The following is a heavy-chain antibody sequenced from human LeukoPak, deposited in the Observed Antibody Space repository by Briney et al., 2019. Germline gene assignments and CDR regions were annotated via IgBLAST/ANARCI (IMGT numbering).Heavy chain of an antibody. Sequence: PSQTLSLTCTVSGASISSGDYYWGWIRQPPGKGLEWIVYIYYSGSTYYNPSLKSRVTISVDTSKNQFSLKLSSVTAADTAVYYCARAPVTLPPLAFDIWAQGTMVTVSS. V-gene: IGHV4-30-4*01. CDR3: ARAPVTLPPLAFDI. J-gene: IGHJ3*02. D-gene: IGHD2-21*02. CDR1: GASISSGDYY. CDR2: IYYSGST.